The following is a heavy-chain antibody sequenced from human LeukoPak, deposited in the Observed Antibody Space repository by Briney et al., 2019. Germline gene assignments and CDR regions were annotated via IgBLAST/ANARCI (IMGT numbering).Heavy chain of an antibody. CDR1: GFTFSSYG. Sequence: GGSLRLSCAASGFTFSSYGMHWVRQAPGKGLEWVALISCDGSNKYYADSVKGRFTISRDNSRNTLYLQMNSLRAEDTAVYYCTKDFSSSWYSYYFDYWGQGTLVTVSS. V-gene: IGHV3-30*18. CDR3: TKDFSSSWYSYYFDY. D-gene: IGHD6-13*01. CDR2: ISCDGSNK. J-gene: IGHJ4*02.